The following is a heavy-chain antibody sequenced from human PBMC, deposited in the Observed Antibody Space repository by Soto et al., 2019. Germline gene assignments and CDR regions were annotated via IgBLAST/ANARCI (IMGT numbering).Heavy chain of an antibody. Sequence: ASVKVSCKASGYTFTSYGISWVRQAPGQGLEWMGWISAYNGNTNYAQKLQGRVTITTDTSTSTAYMELRSLRSDDTAVYYCARADYYGSGSSYYYYMDVWGKGTTVTVSS. CDR1: GYTFTSYG. CDR2: ISAYNGNT. V-gene: IGHV1-18*01. J-gene: IGHJ6*03. D-gene: IGHD3-10*01. CDR3: ARADYYGSGSSYYYYMDV.